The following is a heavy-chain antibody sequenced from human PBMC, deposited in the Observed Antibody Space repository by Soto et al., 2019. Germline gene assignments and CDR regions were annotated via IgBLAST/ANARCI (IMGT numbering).Heavy chain of an antibody. CDR2: ISGSGGST. D-gene: IGHD3-3*01. Sequence: GGSLRLSCAASGFTFSSYAMSWVRQAPGKGLEWVSAISGSGGSTYYADSVKGRFTISRDNSKNTLYLQMNSLRAEDTAVYYCAKDIKSDYDFWSGYGAGYGMDVWGQGTTVTVSS. J-gene: IGHJ6*02. V-gene: IGHV3-23*01. CDR1: GFTFSSYA. CDR3: AKDIKSDYDFWSGYGAGYGMDV.